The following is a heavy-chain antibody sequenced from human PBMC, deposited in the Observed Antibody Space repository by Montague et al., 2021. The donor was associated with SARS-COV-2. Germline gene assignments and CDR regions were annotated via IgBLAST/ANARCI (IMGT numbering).Heavy chain of an antibody. CDR1: GGWNRDFD. V-gene: IGHV4-4*07. D-gene: IGHD1-26*01. CDR2: IYRRGST. CDR3: ARAGMVGAPNLFLDA. Sequence: SETLSLTCTRLGGWNRDFDRTRTRQNAREHGEWFGGIYRRGSTNYNPSLKSRASMSVDTSKMQISLNLRSVTAADTAIYYCARAGMVGAPNLFLDAWGPGSLVTVSS. J-gene: IGHJ5*02.